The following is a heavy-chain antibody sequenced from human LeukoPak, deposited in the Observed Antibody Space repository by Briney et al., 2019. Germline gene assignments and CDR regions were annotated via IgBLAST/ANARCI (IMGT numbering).Heavy chain of an antibody. CDR1: GGSISSSS. CDR3: ARLRSDALDI. CDR2: ISSSSNYI. V-gene: IGHV3-21*06. J-gene: IGHJ3*02. Sequence: PSETLSLTCTVSGGSISSSSYYWGWIRQPPGKGLEWVSSISSSSNYIYYADSVKGRFTISRDNAKNSLFLQMNSLRVEDTAVYYCARLRSDALDIWGQGTVVSVSS.